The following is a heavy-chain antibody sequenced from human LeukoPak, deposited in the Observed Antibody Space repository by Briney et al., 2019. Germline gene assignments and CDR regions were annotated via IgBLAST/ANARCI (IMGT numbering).Heavy chain of an antibody. CDR2: ISWNSGSI. V-gene: IGHV3-9*01. CDR3: AKDAVVGATTEGYYFDY. D-gene: IGHD1-26*01. J-gene: IGHJ4*02. CDR1: GFTFDDYA. Sequence: PGRSLRLSCAAPGFTFDDYAMHWVRQAPGKGLEWVSGISWNSGSIGYADSVKGRFTISRDNAKNSLYLQMNSLRAEDTALYYCAKDAVVGATTEGYYFDYWGQGTLVTVSS.